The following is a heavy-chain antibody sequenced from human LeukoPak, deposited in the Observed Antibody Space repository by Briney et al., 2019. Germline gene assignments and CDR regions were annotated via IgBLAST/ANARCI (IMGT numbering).Heavy chain of an antibody. D-gene: IGHD3-10*01. V-gene: IGHV4-38-2*02. Sequence: PSETLSLTCTVSGYSISSGYYWGWIRQPPGKGLKWIGSIYHSGSTYYNPSLKSRVTISVDTSKNQFSLKLSSVTAADTAVYYCARSRLLMVRGDFDYWGQGTLVTVSS. CDR2: IYHSGST. J-gene: IGHJ4*02. CDR3: ARSRLLMVRGDFDY. CDR1: GYSISSGYY.